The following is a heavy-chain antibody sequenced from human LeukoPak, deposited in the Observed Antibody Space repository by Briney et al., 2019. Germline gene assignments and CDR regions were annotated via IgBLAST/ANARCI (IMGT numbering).Heavy chain of an antibody. V-gene: IGHV3-48*01. CDR2: ISSSSSTI. Sequence: GGSLRLSCAASGFTFSSYAMSWVRQAPGKGLEWVSYISSSSSTIYYADSVKGRFTISRDNAKNSLYLQMNSLRAEDTAVYYCARDRDVLLWFGEPNFDYWGQGTLVTVSS. J-gene: IGHJ4*02. D-gene: IGHD3-10*01. CDR1: GFTFSSYA. CDR3: ARDRDVLLWFGEPNFDY.